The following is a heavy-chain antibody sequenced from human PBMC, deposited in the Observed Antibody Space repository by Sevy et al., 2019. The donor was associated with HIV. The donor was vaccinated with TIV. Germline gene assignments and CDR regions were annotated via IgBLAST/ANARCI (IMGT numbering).Heavy chain of an antibody. D-gene: IGHD6-6*01. J-gene: IGHJ4*02. CDR2: VNYSGNI. CDR1: GGSFSNYY. V-gene: IGHV4-34*01. CDR3: ARGRSRAARQDY. Sequence: SETLSLTCAVYGGSFSNYYWSWIRQPPGKGPEWIGEVNYSGNINYNPSLESRATLSVDTSKNQFSLRLTSVTAADTAIYYCARGRSRAARQDYWSQGTLVTVSS.